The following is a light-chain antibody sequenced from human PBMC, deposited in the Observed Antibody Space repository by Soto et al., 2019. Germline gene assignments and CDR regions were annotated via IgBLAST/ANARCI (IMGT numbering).Light chain of an antibody. V-gene: IGLV2-14*01. CDR3: TSYTTSITWV. CDR1: SSDIGNYNY. Sequence: QSVLTQPASVSGSPGQSITISCTGTSSDIGNYNYVSWYQQHPGKAPKLIISEVSNRPSGISNRFSGSKSGNTASLMISGLQAEDEADYYCTSYTTSITWVFGGGTKVTVL. J-gene: IGLJ3*02. CDR2: EVS.